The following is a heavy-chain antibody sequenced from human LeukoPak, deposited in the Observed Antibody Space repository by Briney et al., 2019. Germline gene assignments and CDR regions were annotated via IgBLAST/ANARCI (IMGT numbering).Heavy chain of an antibody. CDR3: TRNNWGIDY. V-gene: IGHV3-74*01. Sequence: GGSLRLSCVASGFTFSSYWMHWVRQAPGQGVVWVSRITDDGSSPGYADSVKGRFTISRDNARNTLYLQMTNLRVEDTAVYYCTRNNWGIDYWGQGALVTVSS. CDR1: GFTFSSYW. D-gene: IGHD7-27*01. J-gene: IGHJ4*02. CDR2: ITDDGSSP.